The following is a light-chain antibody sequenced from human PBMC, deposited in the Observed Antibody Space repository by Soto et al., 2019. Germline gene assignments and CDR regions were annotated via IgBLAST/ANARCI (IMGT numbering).Light chain of an antibody. CDR1: LSVSSSY. J-gene: IGKJ1*01. CDR2: GAS. V-gene: IGKV3-20*01. Sequence: EIVLTQSPGTLSLSPGERATLSCRASLSVSSSYLAWYQQKPGQAPRLLIYGASNRATGIPDRFGGSGSGTDFTLTISRLEPEDFAVYYCQQYGSSGTFGQGTKVDNK. CDR3: QQYGSSGT.